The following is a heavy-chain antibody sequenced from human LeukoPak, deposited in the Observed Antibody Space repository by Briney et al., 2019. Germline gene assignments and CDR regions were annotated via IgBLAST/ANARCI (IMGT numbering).Heavy chain of an antibody. Sequence: SETLSLTCAVYGGSFSGYYWSWIRQPPGKGLEWIGEINHSGSTNYNPSLKSRVTISVDTSKNQFSLKLSSVTAADTAVYYCAGEGVVVVAASGLFDYWGQGTLVTVSS. J-gene: IGHJ4*02. CDR2: INHSGST. CDR1: GGSFSGYY. D-gene: IGHD2-15*01. V-gene: IGHV4-34*01. CDR3: AGEGVVVVAASGLFDY.